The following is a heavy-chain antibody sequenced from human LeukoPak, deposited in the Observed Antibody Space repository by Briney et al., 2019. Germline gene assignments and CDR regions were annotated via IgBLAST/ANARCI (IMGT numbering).Heavy chain of an antibody. Sequence: GASVKVSCKASGYTFTSNYMHWVRQAPGQGLEWMGVINPSGGTTSYAQKFQGRVTMTRDMSTSTVYMELSSLRSEDTVVYYCARDVGSIAVAERGLVYWGRGTLVTVSS. V-gene: IGHV1-46*01. J-gene: IGHJ4*02. CDR1: GYTFTSNY. CDR3: ARDVGSIAVAERGLVY. D-gene: IGHD6-19*01. CDR2: INPSGGTT.